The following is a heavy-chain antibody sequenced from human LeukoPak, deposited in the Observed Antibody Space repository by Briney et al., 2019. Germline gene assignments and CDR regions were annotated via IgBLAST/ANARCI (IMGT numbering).Heavy chain of an antibody. CDR2: IYPCDSDT. Sequence: GESLKISCKGSGYSLTSYWIGWVRQMPGKGLEWMGIIYPCDSDTRYSPSFQGQVTISADKSISTAYLQWSSLKASDTAMYYCARQDEDQSTNWFDPWGQGTLVTVSS. V-gene: IGHV5-51*01. D-gene: IGHD2-2*01. J-gene: IGHJ5*02. CDR1: GYSLTSYW. CDR3: ARQDEDQSTNWFDP.